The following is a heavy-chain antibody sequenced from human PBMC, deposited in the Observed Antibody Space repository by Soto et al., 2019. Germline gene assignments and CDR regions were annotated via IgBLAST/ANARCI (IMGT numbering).Heavy chain of an antibody. CDR1: GFSFSTYA. CDR2: ISVNGGST. J-gene: IGHJ4*02. D-gene: IGHD3-10*01. V-gene: IGHV3-23*01. Sequence: EVQWLESGGDLAQPGGSLRLSCAASGFSFSTYAMSWVRQAPGKGLEWVSGISVNGGSTYYADSVKGRFTISRDNSKNTLSLQVASLRAEDTAVYYCSTVNRYYNLDYWGQGILVTVSS. CDR3: STVNRYYNLDY.